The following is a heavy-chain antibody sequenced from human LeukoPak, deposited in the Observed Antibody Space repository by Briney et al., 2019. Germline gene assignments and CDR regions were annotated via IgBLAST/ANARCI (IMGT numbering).Heavy chain of an antibody. D-gene: IGHD3-9*01. J-gene: IGHJ4*02. Sequence: GGSLRLSCAASGFTFSSYWMSWVRQAPGKGLEWVANIKQDGSEKYYVDPVKGRFTISRDNAKNSLYLQMNSLRAEDTAVYYCARDARYFDWLLSRYFDYWGQGTLVTVSS. V-gene: IGHV3-7*01. CDR3: ARDARYFDWLLSRYFDY. CDR2: IKQDGSEK. CDR1: GFTFSSYW.